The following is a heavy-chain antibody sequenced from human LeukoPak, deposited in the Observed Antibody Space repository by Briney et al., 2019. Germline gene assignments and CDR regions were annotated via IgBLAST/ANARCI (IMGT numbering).Heavy chain of an antibody. V-gene: IGHV3-23*01. CDR3: AKGPLIEVAGTTWDY. CDR2: ISGSGGNT. D-gene: IGHD6-19*01. CDR1: GFTFSSYW. J-gene: IGHJ4*02. Sequence: GGSLRLSCAASGFTFSSYWMSWVRQAPGKGLEWVSGISGSGGNTYYADSVKGRFTISRDNSKNMLYLQMNSLRAEDTAVYYCAKGPLIEVAGTTWDYWGQGTLVTVSS.